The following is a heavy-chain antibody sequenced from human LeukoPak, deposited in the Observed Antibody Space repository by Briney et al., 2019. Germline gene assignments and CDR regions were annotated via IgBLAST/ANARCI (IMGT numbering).Heavy chain of an antibody. V-gene: IGHV3-53*01. CDR2: IYTVGTT. CDR3: ARFCTGGVCSKGFDY. D-gene: IGHD2-8*02. Sequence: GGSLRLSCAASGFTVSSDYMTWVRQAPGKGLEWVSIIYTVGTTYYADSVKGRFTISGDDSKNTLNLQMNRLRAEDTAVYYCARFCTGGVCSKGFDYWGQGTLVSVSS. CDR1: GFTVSSDY. J-gene: IGHJ4*02.